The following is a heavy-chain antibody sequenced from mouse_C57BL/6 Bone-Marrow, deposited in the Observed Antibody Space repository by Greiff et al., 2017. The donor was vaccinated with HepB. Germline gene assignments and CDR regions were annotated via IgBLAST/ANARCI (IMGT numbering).Heavy chain of an antibody. CDR1: GYTFTSYG. J-gene: IGHJ2*01. CDR3: ARTYGSSSWYFDY. Sequence: VQLVESGAELARPGASVKLSCKASGYTFTSYGISWVKQRTGQGLEWIGEIYPRSGNTYYNEKFKGKATLTADKSSSTAYMELRSLTSEDSAVYFCARTYGSSSWYFDYWGQGTTLTVSS. D-gene: IGHD1-1*01. V-gene: IGHV1-81*01. CDR2: IYPRSGNT.